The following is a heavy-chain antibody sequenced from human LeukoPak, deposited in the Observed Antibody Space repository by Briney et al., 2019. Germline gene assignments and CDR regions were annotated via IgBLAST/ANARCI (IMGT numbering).Heavy chain of an antibody. D-gene: IGHD6-6*01. Sequence: PGGSLRLSCATSGFTFSDYYMSWIRQAPGKGLEWVSYISSSGSTIYYADSVKGRFTISRDNAKNSLYLQMNSQRAEDTAVYYCARDPSSSSFFDYWGQGTLVTVSS. CDR2: ISSSGSTI. V-gene: IGHV3-11*01. J-gene: IGHJ4*02. CDR1: GFTFSDYY. CDR3: ARDPSSSSFFDY.